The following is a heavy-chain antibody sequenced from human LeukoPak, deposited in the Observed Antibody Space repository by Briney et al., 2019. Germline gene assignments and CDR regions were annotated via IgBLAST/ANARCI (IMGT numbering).Heavy chain of an antibody. CDR3: AMRHSCSWYRYFVG. D-gene: IGHD6-13*01. Sequence: SETLSLTCAVYGGSFSDYYWSWIRQSPGKGLEWIGEMNQSGTTKYNPSLEGRVTTSVDTSKNQFSLNLTSMSAADTGVYFCAMRHSCSWYRYFVGWGQGTLVTVSS. J-gene: IGHJ1*01. V-gene: IGHV4-34*01. CDR1: GGSFSDYY. CDR2: MNQSGTT.